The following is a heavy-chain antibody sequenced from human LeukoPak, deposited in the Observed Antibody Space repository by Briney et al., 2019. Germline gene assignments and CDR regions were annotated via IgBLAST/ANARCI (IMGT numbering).Heavy chain of an antibody. CDR2: TYYSGTT. D-gene: IGHD3-22*01. CDR1: GGSIGSHY. V-gene: IGHV4-59*11. Sequence: SETLSLTCTVSGGSIGSHYWSWIRQPPGEGLEWIGYTYYSGTTSYNPSLKSRVTISVDTSKNQFSLKLSSVTAADTAVYYCARDYYDSRGEAFDIWGLGTMVTVSS. CDR3: ARDYYDSRGEAFDI. J-gene: IGHJ3*02.